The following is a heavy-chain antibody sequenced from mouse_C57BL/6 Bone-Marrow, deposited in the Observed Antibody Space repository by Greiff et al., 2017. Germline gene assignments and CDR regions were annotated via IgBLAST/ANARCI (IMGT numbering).Heavy chain of an antibody. J-gene: IGHJ2*01. CDR1: GYSITSGYS. CDR2: IRYDGST. CDR3: ARDDY. V-gene: IGHV3-6*01. Sequence: EVKLQESGPGLVKPSQSLSLTCSVTGYSITSGYSWNWIRQFPGNKLEWMGYIRYDGSTNYNPSLKNRISITRDTSKNQFFLKLNSVTTEDTATYYCARDDYWGQGTTLTVSS.